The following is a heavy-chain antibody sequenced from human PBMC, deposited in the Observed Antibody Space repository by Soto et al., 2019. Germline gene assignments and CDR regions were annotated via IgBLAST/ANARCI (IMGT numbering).Heavy chain of an antibody. D-gene: IGHD6-6*01. Sequence: SETLSLTCGVSGDTISTGGYSWAWIRQPPGKALEWIGHTYHSGNPYYNPSLKSRVIISVDRSKNQFSLKLSSVTAADTAVYYCARDKSDDSSFDYWGQGTLVTVSS. CDR1: GDTISTGGYS. J-gene: IGHJ4*02. V-gene: IGHV4-30-2*01. CDR2: TYHSGNP. CDR3: ARDKSDDSSFDY.